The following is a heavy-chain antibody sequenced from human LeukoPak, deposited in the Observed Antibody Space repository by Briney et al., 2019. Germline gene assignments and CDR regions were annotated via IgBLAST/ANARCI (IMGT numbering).Heavy chain of an antibody. D-gene: IGHD3-22*01. J-gene: IGHJ4*02. CDR2: ISTYNGNT. V-gene: IGHV1-18*01. CDR1: GYTLTTYG. CDR3: ARVWGYYYDSSGYSDFDY. Sequence: ASVNVSCTASGYTLTTYGITWVRQAPERGVEWMGWISTYNGNTNYAQKFHGRVTMTIDTSTRTAYMELRSLKSDDTAVYYCARVWGYYYDSSGYSDFDYWGQGTLVTVSS.